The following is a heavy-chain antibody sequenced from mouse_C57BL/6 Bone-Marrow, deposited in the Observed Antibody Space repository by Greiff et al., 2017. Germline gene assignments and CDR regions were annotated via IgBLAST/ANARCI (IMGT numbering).Heavy chain of an antibody. J-gene: IGHJ2*01. CDR1: GYTFTDYY. V-gene: IGHV1-26*01. CDR3: ANYYGSFDY. D-gene: IGHD1-1*01. Sequence: EVQLQQSGPELVKPGASVKISCKASGYTFTDYYMTWVKQSHGKSLEWIGDINPNNGGTSYNQKFKGKATLTVDKSSSTAYMELRSLTSEDSAVYYCANYYGSFDYWGQGTTLTVSA. CDR2: INPNNGGT.